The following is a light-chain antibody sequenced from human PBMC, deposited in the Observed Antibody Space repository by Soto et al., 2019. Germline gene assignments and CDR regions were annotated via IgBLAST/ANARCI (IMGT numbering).Light chain of an antibody. V-gene: IGLV2-23*01. CDR2: EGT. J-gene: IGLJ2*01. CDR1: SNDVGFSKF. CDR3: CSYATSGVV. Sequence: QSALTQPASVSASPGQSITISCTATSNDVGFSKFVSWYQQQPGKSPQVLVYEGTKRPSGVSLRFSGSYSVNAASLTISDIHIEDEADYYCCSYATSGVVFGGGTKLTVL.